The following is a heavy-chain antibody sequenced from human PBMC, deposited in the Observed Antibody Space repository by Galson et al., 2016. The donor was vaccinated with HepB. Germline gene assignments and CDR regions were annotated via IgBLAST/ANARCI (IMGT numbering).Heavy chain of an antibody. V-gene: IGHV3-33*01. D-gene: IGHD1-1*01. CDR2: IWNDSSRK. Sequence: SLRLSCAASGFTFKTFGMHWVRQAPGKGLEWLAVIWNDSSRKYYAESVKGRFTVSRDNVNNTLFWEMNSLRPEDTSTYYCVTGKQNYFDYWGQGALVTVSS. CDR3: VTGKQNYFDY. J-gene: IGHJ4*02. CDR1: GFTFKTFG.